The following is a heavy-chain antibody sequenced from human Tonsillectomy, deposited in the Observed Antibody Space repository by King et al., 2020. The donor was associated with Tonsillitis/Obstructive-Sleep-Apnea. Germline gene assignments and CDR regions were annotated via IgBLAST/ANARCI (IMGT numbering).Heavy chain of an antibody. J-gene: IGHJ4*02. Sequence: VQLVESGGGLVQPGGSLRLSCAASGFTVSSNYMSWVRQAPGKGLEWVSVIYSGGSTYYADSVKGRFTISRDNSKNTLYLQMNSLRAEDTAVYYCARGSTRHPIAVAGLRGSYWGQGTLVTVSS. CDR2: IYSGGST. CDR3: ARGSTRHPIAVAGLRGSY. D-gene: IGHD6-19*01. V-gene: IGHV3-66*01. CDR1: GFTVSSNY.